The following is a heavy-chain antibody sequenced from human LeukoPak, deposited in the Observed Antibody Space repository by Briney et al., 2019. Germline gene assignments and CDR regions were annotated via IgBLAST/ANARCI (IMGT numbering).Heavy chain of an antibody. D-gene: IGHD3-22*01. CDR2: IKSKTDGGTT. CDR1: GFTFSNAW. Sequence: PGGSLRLSCAASGFTFSNAWMSWVRQAPGKGLEWVGRIKSKTDGGTTDYAAPVKGRFTISRDDSKNTLYLQMNSLKTEDTAVYYCTTEGDYYDSSGSIKPDAFDIWGQGTMVTVSS. J-gene: IGHJ3*02. V-gene: IGHV3-15*01. CDR3: TTEGDYYDSSGSIKPDAFDI.